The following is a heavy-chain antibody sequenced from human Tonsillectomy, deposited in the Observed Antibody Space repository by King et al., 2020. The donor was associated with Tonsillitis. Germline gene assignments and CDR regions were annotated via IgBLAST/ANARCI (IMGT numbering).Heavy chain of an antibody. J-gene: IGHJ6*02. Sequence: DVQLVESGGGLVQPGGSLRLSCAASGFTFSTYVMNWVRQAPGKGLEWVSGIGGTGSSADYADSVKGRFTISRDNSKNTLHLQMNSLGAEDTAVYYCAKRFGDFENYYYYAMDVWGQGTTVTVSS. V-gene: IGHV3-23*04. D-gene: IGHD3-10*01. CDR1: GFTFSTYV. CDR2: IGGTGSSA. CDR3: AKRFGDFENYYYYAMDV.